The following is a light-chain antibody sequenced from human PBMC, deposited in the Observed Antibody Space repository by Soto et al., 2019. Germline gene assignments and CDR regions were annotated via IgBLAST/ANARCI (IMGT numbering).Light chain of an antibody. Sequence: EIVMTQSPATLSVSPGERATLSCRASQSISSKLAWYQQRPGQAPRLLIYAASTRATGIPARFSGSGSGTEFTLTISSLQSEDFAFYYCQQYNNWPPLTVGGGTKVDIK. V-gene: IGKV3-15*01. CDR1: QSISSK. CDR3: QQYNNWPPLT. CDR2: AAS. J-gene: IGKJ4*01.